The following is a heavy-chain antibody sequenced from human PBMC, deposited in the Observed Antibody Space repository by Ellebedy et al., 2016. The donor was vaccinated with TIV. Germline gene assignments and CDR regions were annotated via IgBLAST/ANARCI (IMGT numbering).Heavy chain of an antibody. CDR2: ISRNSDDR. J-gene: IGHJ5*02. V-gene: IGHV3-9*01. Sequence: PGGSLRLSCAASGSTFHDYALHWVRQAPGKGLEWVSGISRNSDDRGYADAVKGRFTIPRDNSKNSLYLQMKHLRPEDTAFYYCTKDDGAYNPSYFDPWGQGTLVTVSS. D-gene: IGHD5-24*01. CDR1: GSTFHDYA. CDR3: TKDDGAYNPSYFDP.